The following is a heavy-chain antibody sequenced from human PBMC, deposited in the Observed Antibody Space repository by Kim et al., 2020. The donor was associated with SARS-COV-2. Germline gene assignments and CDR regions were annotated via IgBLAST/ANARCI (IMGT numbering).Heavy chain of an antibody. Sequence: RVTISVDTSKNQFSLKLSSVTAADTAVYYCARGPDQYSSSWYRYYYGMDVWGQGTTVTVSS. CDR3: ARGPDQYSSSWYRYYYGMDV. D-gene: IGHD6-13*01. V-gene: IGHV4-34*01. J-gene: IGHJ6*02.